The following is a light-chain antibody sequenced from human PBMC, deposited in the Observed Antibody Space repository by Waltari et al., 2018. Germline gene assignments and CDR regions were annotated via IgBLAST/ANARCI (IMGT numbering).Light chain of an antibody. J-gene: IGKJ1*01. Sequence: DIQVTQSPSSLSAAVGDRVSITSRASQSIGNYLNWYQQKPGKAPKLLIYSASSLQSGVPSRFSGSGSGTDFTLTITSLQPEDFAIYYCQETYSSPPSTFGQGTKVESK. CDR1: QSIGNY. CDR2: SAS. CDR3: QETYSSPPST. V-gene: IGKV1-39*01.